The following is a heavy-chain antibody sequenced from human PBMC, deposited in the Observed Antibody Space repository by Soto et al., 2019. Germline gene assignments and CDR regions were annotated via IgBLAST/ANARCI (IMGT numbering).Heavy chain of an antibody. CDR2: ISSSSSYI. CDR1: GFTFSSYS. V-gene: IGHV3-21*01. CDR3: ARTTYYDFWSGYDGMDV. Sequence: GGSLRLSCAASGFTFSSYSMNWVRQAPGKGLEWVSSISSSSSYIYYADSVKGRFTISRDNAKNSLYLQMNSLRAEDTAVYYCARTTYYDFWSGYDGMDVWGQGNTVTVSS. J-gene: IGHJ6*02. D-gene: IGHD3-3*01.